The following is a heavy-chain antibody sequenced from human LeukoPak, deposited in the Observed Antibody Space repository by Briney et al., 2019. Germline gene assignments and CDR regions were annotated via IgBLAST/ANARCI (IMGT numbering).Heavy chain of an antibody. J-gene: IGHJ4*02. CDR3: ARADSHCSGGSCYPTDY. V-gene: IGHV3-48*02. Sequence: GGSLRLSCAASGFTFSGYNINWVRQAPGKGLEWISYISTTGTTMYYADSVKGRFAISRDNAKSSLYLQMNSLRDEDTAVYYCARADSHCSGGSCYPTDYWGQGTLVTVSS. D-gene: IGHD2-15*01. CDR1: GFTFSGYN. CDR2: ISTTGTTM.